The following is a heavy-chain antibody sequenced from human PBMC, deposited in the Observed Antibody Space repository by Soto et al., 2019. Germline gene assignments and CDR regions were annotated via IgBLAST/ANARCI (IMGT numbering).Heavy chain of an antibody. CDR2: IHQRGST. D-gene: IGHD2-15*01. V-gene: IGHV4-39*01. CDR1: GVPITSSSYY. J-gene: IGHJ5*02. Sequence: QLQLQESGPRLVKPSETLSLICTVSGVPITSSSYYWGWIRQPPGKGLEWIGSIHQRGSTYYNPSLKSRVTTSVDTSKNQFSLELSSVTAADTAVYHCARHIYCSDGSCHSGANWFDPWGQGTLVTVSS. CDR3: ARHIYCSDGSCHSGANWFDP.